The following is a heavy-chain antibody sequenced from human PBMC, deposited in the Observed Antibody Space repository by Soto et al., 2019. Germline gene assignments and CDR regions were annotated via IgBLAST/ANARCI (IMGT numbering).Heavy chain of an antibody. Sequence: QVHLREPGPGLVKPSETLSLSCTVSDGSISNFYWSWIRQPPGKGLEWIGYISSSGNTNYNPSLKCRVSISVDTSKNQFSLNLTSVTAADRGVYYCARAPMVLTRSYFDSWGQGTPVTVSS. V-gene: IGHV4-59*01. CDR3: ARAPMVLTRSYFDS. CDR1: DGSISNFY. D-gene: IGHD3-22*01. J-gene: IGHJ4*02. CDR2: ISSSGNT.